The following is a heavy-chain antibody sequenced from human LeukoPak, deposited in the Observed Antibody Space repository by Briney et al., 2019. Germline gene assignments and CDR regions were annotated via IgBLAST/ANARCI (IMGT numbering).Heavy chain of an antibody. V-gene: IGHV3-30-3*01. CDR3: AREMPTTETFDY. Sequence: GGSLRFSGAASGFTFSSSALPWVRQAPGKGLEWVAVISYDGSNTYYADSVKGRFTISRDNSKNTLCLQMSGLRTEDTAVYYCAREMPTTETFDYWGQGSLVTVSS. J-gene: IGHJ4*02. CDR1: GFTFSSSA. D-gene: IGHD5-24*01. CDR2: ISYDGSNT.